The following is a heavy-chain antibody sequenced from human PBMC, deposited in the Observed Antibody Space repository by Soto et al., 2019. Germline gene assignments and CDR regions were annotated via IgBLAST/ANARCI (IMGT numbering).Heavy chain of an antibody. Sequence: GSLRLSCAVSGFTFSSYAMSWVRQAPGKGLEWVSAISGSGGSTYYADSVKGRFTISRDNSKNTLYLQMNSLRAEDTAVYYCEKGGYCSGGSCYFFFDYWGQGTLVTVSS. CDR3: EKGGYCSGGSCYFFFDY. CDR1: GFTFSSYA. CDR2: ISGSGGST. V-gene: IGHV3-23*01. D-gene: IGHD2-15*01. J-gene: IGHJ4*02.